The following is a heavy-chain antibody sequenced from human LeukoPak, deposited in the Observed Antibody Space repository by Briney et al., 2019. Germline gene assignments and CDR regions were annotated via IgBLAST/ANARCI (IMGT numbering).Heavy chain of an antibody. J-gene: IGHJ4*02. CDR1: GFTFSTYS. V-gene: IGHV3-48*01. D-gene: IGHD1-26*01. CDR3: ARVLVAATPFCDY. Sequence: PGGSLRLSCAASGFTFSTYSMNWVRQAPGKGLEWVSYISSSSSTIYYADSAKGRFTISRDNAKNSLYLQMNSLRAEDTAVYYCARVLVAATPFCDYWGQGTLVTVSS. CDR2: ISSSSSTI.